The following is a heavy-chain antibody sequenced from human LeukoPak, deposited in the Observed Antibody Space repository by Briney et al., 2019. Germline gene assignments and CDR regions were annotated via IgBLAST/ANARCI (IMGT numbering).Heavy chain of an antibody. CDR3: ARAGSYYSPFSDY. CDR1: GYTFTGYY. Sequence: ASVKVSCKASGYTFTGYYMHWVRQAPGQGLEWMGWINPNSGGTNYAQKFQGRVTTTRDTSISTAYMELSRLRSDDTAVYYCARAGSYYSPFSDYWGQGTLVTVSS. CDR2: INPNSGGT. D-gene: IGHD1-26*01. J-gene: IGHJ4*02. V-gene: IGHV1-2*02.